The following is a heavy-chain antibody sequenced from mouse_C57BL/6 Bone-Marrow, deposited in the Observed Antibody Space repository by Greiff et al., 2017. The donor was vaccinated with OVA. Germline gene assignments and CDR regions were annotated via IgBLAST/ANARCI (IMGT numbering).Heavy chain of an antibody. CDR3: ARTGTTVVATNFDY. J-gene: IGHJ2*01. CDR1: GFSLTSYG. V-gene: IGHV2-2*01. Sequence: QVQLKESGPGLVQPSQSLSITCTVSGFSLTSYGVHWVRQSPGKGLEWLGVIWSGGSTDYNAAFISRLSISKDNSKSQVFFKMNSLQADDTAIYYCARTGTTVVATNFDYWGQGTTLTVSS. CDR2: IWSGGST. D-gene: IGHD1-1*01.